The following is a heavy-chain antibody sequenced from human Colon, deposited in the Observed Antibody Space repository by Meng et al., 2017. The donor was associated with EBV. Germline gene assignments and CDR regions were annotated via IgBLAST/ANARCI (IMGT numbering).Heavy chain of an antibody. Sequence: QVQRQGSGPRMVKPSKTLSLTCAVSGGSISSVYWWTCVRQSPGKGLEWIGEIYHSGSTNYNPSLKSRVTISVDKSKNQFSLKLTSVTAADTAVYYCARGGYYSFDYWGQRTLVTVSS. CDR3: ARGGYYSFDY. J-gene: IGHJ4*02. D-gene: IGHD5-18*01. CDR1: GGSISSVYW. CDR2: IYHSGST. V-gene: IGHV4-4*02.